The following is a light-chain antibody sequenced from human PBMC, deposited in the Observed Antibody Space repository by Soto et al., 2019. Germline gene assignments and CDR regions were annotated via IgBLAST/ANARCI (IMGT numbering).Light chain of an antibody. CDR2: LGS. CDR1: QSLLYSIGYNY. CDR3: MQALHTPFT. Sequence: DVVMPQSPLSLPVTPGEPASISCRSSQSLLYSIGYNYLDWYVQKPGKSTQLLIYLGSYRASGVPDRLRGSGSGTDFTLEISRVEAEDVGVYYCMQALHTPFTFGPGTKVDIK. J-gene: IGKJ3*01. V-gene: IGKV2-28*01.